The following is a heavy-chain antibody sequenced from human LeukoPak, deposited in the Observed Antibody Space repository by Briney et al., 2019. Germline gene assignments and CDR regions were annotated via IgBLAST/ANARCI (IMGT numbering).Heavy chain of an antibody. D-gene: IGHD3-10*01. CDR2: SSGRGEYT. V-gene: IGHV3-23*01. Sequence: PGGSLRLSCVASGFTFSDYAMSWVRQAPGKGLEWVSVSSGRGEYTNHADSVKGRVTISRDSFKNTLYLQMNSLTAEDTAVYYCAKSPRLGEFFYFDKWGQGTLVTVSS. CDR3: AKSPRLGEFFYFDK. CDR1: GFTFSDYA. J-gene: IGHJ4*02.